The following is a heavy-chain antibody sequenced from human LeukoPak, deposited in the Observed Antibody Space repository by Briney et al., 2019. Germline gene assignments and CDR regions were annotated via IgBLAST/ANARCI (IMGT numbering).Heavy chain of an antibody. D-gene: IGHD3-9*01. J-gene: IGHJ6*02. CDR1: GFTFDDYA. CDR3: AKDTASNYDTMDV. Sequence: PGGSLRLSCAASGFTFDDYAMHWVRQAPGKGLEWVSGISWNSGSIGYADSVKGRFTISRDNAQNSLYLQMNSLRAEDTALYYCAKDTASNYDTMDVWGQGTTVTVSS. V-gene: IGHV3-9*01. CDR2: ISWNSGSI.